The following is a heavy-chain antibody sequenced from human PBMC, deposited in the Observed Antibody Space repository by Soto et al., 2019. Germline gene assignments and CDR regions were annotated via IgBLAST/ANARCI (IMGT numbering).Heavy chain of an antibody. CDR3: ARRQSSPGFDP. V-gene: IGHV4-39*01. CDR1: GGSISSSSYY. J-gene: IGHJ5*02. CDR2: IYYSGST. D-gene: IGHD2-15*01. Sequence: QLQLQESGPGLVKPSETLSLTCTVSGGSISSSSYYWGWIRQPPGKGLEWIGNIYYSGSTYYNPSLHSRVSISVDTSKNQSALKLSSVTAADTAVYYWARRQSSPGFDPWGQGTLVTVSS.